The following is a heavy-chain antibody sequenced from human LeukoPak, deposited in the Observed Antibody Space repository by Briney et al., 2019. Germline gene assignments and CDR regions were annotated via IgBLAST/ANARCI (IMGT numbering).Heavy chain of an antibody. CDR3: ARAMRYCSGGSCYPTNWFDP. CDR2: IYYSGST. Sequence: SETLSLTCAVSGGSISSGGYSWSWIRQPPGKGLEWIGYIYYSGSTYYNPSLKSRVTISVDTSKNQFSLKLSSVTAADTAVYYCARAMRYCSGGSCYPTNWFDPWGQGTLVTVSS. D-gene: IGHD2-15*01. J-gene: IGHJ5*02. V-gene: IGHV4-30-4*07. CDR1: GGSISSGGYS.